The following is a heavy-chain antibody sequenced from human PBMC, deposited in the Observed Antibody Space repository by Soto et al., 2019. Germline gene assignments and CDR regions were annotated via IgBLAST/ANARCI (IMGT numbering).Heavy chain of an antibody. D-gene: IGHD6-6*01. CDR3: ATPSRIAARRTSAFFDYYYGMDV. CDR1: GYTLTELS. V-gene: IGHV1-24*01. J-gene: IGHJ6*02. Sequence: GASVKVSCKVSGYTLTELSMHWVRQAPGKGLEWMGGFDPEDGETIYAQKFQGRVTMTEDTSTDTAYMELSSLRSEDTAVYYCATPSRIAARRTSAFFDYYYGMDVWGQGTTVTVSS. CDR2: FDPEDGET.